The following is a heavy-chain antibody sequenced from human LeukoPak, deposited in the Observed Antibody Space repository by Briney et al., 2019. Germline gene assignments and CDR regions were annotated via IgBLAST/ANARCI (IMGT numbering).Heavy chain of an antibody. D-gene: IGHD4-17*01. CDR2: IKQDGGQI. Sequence: GGSLRLSCAASEFTFSSYWMSWVRQAPGKGLEWVANIKQDGGQIYYLESVKGRFTVSRDNAKNSLYLQMNSMRAEDTAVYYCAREPHSTTVTTLINYYFDYWGQGTLVTVSS. V-gene: IGHV3-7*01. J-gene: IGHJ4*02. CDR1: EFTFSSYW. CDR3: AREPHSTTVTTLINYYFDY.